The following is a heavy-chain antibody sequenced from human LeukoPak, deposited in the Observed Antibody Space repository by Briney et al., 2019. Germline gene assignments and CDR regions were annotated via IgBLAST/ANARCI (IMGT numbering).Heavy chain of an antibody. V-gene: IGHV3-48*01. D-gene: IGHD6-19*01. CDR1: GFTFSSYS. CDR3: ARHGVRQWLANWFDP. CDR2: ISSSSSTI. Sequence: HSGGSLRLSCAASGFTFSSYSMNWVRQAPGKGLEWVSYISSSSSTIYYADSVKGRFTISRDNAKNSLYLQMNSLRAEDTAVYYCARHGVRQWLANWFDPWGQGTLVTVSS. J-gene: IGHJ5*02.